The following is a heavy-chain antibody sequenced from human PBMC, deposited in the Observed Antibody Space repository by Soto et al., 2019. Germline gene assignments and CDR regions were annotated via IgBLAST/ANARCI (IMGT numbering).Heavy chain of an antibody. CDR2: ISGTSDST. CDR3: AGLGYSSQDF. Sequence: EVQLVESGGGLVQPGESLRLSCAASGFTFSTYAMSWVRQAPGKGLEWVSDISGTSDSTNYPDSVKGRFTISRDNSKNMLYLQMNSLRAEDTAIYYCAGLGYSSQDFWGQGTLVTVSS. D-gene: IGHD5-18*01. CDR1: GFTFSTYA. J-gene: IGHJ4*02. V-gene: IGHV3-23*04.